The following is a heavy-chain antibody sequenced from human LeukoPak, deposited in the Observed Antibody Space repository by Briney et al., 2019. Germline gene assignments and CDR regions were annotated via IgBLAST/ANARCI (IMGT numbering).Heavy chain of an antibody. J-gene: IGHJ4*02. CDR3: ARDSGSGSVY. CDR2: IYSGGST. Sequence: GGSLRLSCAASGFTFSTYWMNWVRQAPGKGLEWVSVIYSGGSTYYADSVKGRFTISRDNSKNTLYLQMNSLRAEDTAVYYCARDSGSGSVYWGQGTLVTVSS. V-gene: IGHV3-53*01. D-gene: IGHD5-12*01. CDR1: GFTFSTYW.